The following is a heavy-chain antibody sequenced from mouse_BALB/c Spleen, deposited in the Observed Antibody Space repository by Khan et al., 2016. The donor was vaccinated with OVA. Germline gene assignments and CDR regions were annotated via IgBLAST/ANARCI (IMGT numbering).Heavy chain of an antibody. V-gene: IGHV3-8*02. CDR1: GDSITSGY. Sequence: EVKLEVSGPSLVKPSQTLSLTCSVTGDSITSGYWCWIRKFPGNKLEYMGYMIYSGNTYYNPSLKSRISITRHTSTNQYYLQLNSVTTEDTATYYCARSTYRYAFAYWGQGTLVTVSA. J-gene: IGHJ3*01. D-gene: IGHD2-14*01. CDR3: ARSTYRYAFAY. CDR2: MIYSGNT.